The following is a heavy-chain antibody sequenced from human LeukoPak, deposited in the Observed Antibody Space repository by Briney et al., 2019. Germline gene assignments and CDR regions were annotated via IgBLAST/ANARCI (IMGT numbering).Heavy chain of an antibody. D-gene: IGHD3-22*01. CDR3: AKDRQRRIMYYDSSGYSSADY. Sequence: GGSLRLSCAASGFTFSDYYMSWIRQAPGKGLEWVALMSYDGSNKYYADSVKGRFTISRDNSKNTLYLQMNSLRAEDTAVYYCAKDRQRRIMYYDSSGYSSADYWGQGTLVTVSS. CDR1: GFTFSDYY. V-gene: IGHV3-30*18. CDR2: MSYDGSNK. J-gene: IGHJ4*02.